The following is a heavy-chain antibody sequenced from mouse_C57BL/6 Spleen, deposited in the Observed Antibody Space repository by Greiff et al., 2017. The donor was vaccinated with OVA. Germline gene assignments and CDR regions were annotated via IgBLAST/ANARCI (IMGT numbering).Heavy chain of an antibody. CDR1: GFSLTSYG. CDR2: IWSDGST. J-gene: IGHJ1*03. Sequence: VKLVESGPGLVAPSQSLSITCTVSGFSLTSYGVHWVRQPPGKGLEWLVVIWSDGSTTYNSALKSRLSISKDNSKSQVFLKMNSLQTDDTAMDYCAREGTGYWYFDVWGTGTTVTVSS. D-gene: IGHD4-1*01. CDR3: AREGTGYWYFDV. V-gene: IGHV2-6*03.